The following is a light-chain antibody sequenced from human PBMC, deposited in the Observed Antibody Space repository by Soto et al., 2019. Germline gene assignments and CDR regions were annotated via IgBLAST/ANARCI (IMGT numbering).Light chain of an antibody. J-gene: IGKJ4*01. CDR3: QQYDSYPLT. CDR1: QSISSW. CDR2: DAS. Sequence: DIQMTQSPSSLTASVGDRVTITCRASQSISSWLAWYQQIPGKAPKLLIYDASSLHSGVPSKFSGSGSGADFTLTISSLQPEDFATYYCQQYDSYPLTFGGGTKVDIK. V-gene: IGKV1-5*01.